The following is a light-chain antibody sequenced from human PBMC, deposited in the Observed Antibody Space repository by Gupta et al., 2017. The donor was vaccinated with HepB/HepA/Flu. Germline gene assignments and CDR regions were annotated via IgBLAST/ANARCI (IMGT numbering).Light chain of an antibody. CDR1: GSDIGGYNF. CDR2: DVT. V-gene: IGLV2-14*01. CDR3: DSDTSSSTYV. Sequence: QSALTQPASVSGSPGQSITISCTVPGSDIGGYNFVSWYQQHPGKAHKLMIYDVTQRPAGVSNRFSGSKSGNTASLSISGLQADDEADYYCDSDTSSSTYVFGTGTKVTVL. J-gene: IGLJ1*01.